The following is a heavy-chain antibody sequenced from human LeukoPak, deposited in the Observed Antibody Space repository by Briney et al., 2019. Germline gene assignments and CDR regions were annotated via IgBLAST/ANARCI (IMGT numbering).Heavy chain of an antibody. D-gene: IGHD3-3*01. CDR1: GFTFTSSA. J-gene: IGHJ4*02. V-gene: IGHV1-58*01. Sequence: SVKVSCKASGFTFTSSAVQGVRQARGQRLEGIGWIVVGSGNTNYAQKFQERVTITRDMSTSTAYMELSSLRSEDTAVYYCAAEAPQYDSAFYLWGQGTLVTVSS. CDR3: AAEAPQYDSAFYL. CDR2: IVVGSGNT.